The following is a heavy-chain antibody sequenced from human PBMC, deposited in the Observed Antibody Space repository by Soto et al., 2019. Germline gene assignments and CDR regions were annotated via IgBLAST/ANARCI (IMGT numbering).Heavy chain of an antibody. CDR2: INHSGST. Sequence: SETLSLTCAVYGGSFSGYFWGWIRQPPGKGLEWIGEINHSGSTNYNPSLKSRVTISVDTSKNQFSLKLSSVTAADTAVYYCARGLTIFGVVTPSATDYWGQGTLVTVSS. J-gene: IGHJ4*02. CDR3: ARGLTIFGVVTPSATDY. CDR1: GGSFSGYF. D-gene: IGHD3-3*01. V-gene: IGHV4-34*01.